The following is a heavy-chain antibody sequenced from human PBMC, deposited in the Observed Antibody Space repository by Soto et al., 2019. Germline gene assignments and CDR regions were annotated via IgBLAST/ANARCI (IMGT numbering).Heavy chain of an antibody. V-gene: IGHV1-18*01. D-gene: IGHD3-10*01. CDR2: ISAYKGNT. CDR1: GYTFTSYG. CDR3: ARXVAXXQNFDY. J-gene: IGHJ4*02. Sequence: QVQLVQSGAEVKKPGASVKVSCKASGYTFTSYGXXXXXXXXXXXLEWMGWISAYKGNTKYAQKVQGRVTMTTDTXXXXXXXXXXXXXXXXXXVXYXARXVAXXQNFDYWGQGTLVTVSS.